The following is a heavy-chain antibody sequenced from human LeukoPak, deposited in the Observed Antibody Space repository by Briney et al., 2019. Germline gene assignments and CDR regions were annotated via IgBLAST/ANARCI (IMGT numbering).Heavy chain of an antibody. J-gene: IGHJ4*02. D-gene: IGHD1-26*01. V-gene: IGHV3-48*04. CDR3: ARDRSEDRFDY. CDR2: ISSSGSTI. Sequence: GGSLRLSCAASGFTFSTYSMFWVRQAPGRGLEWVSFISSSGSTISYADSVKGRFTISRDNAKNSLYLQMNSLRGEDTALYYCARDRSEDRFDYWGQGTLVTVSS. CDR1: GFTFSTYS.